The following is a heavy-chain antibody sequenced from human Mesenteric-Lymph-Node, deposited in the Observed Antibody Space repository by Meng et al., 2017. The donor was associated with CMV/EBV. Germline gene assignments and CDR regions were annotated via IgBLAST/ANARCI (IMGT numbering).Heavy chain of an antibody. Sequence: LSLTGAASGFTFSSYAMSWVRQAPGKGLEWVSVIYSGGSSTYYADSVKGRFTISRDNSKNTLYLQMNSLRAEDTAVYYCARDHGLGDILTGYRINYYFDYWGQGTLVTVSS. J-gene: IGHJ4*02. CDR2: IYSGGSST. CDR1: GFTFSSYA. CDR3: ARDHGLGDILTGYRINYYFDY. V-gene: IGHV3-23*03. D-gene: IGHD3-9*01.